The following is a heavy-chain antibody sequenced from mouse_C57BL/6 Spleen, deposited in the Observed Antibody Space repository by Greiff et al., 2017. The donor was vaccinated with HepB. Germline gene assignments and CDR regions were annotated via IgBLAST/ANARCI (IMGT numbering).Heavy chain of an antibody. D-gene: IGHD1-1*01. CDR1: GYTFTSYW. CDR2: IDPSDSYT. J-gene: IGHJ2*01. Sequence: QVQLKQSGAELVMPGASVKLSCKASGYTFTSYWMHWVKQRPGQGLEWIGEIDPSDSYTNYNQKFKGKSTLTVDKSSSTAYMQLSSLTSEDSAVYYCARGGGKYYGSSYDYWGQGTTLTVSS. V-gene: IGHV1-69*01. CDR3: ARGGGKYYGSSYDY.